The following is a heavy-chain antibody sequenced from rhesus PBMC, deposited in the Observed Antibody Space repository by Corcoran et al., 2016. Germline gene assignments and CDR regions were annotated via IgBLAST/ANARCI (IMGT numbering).Heavy chain of an antibody. CDR2: ISGSGWST. J-gene: IGHJ6*01. D-gene: IGHD2-21*01. Sequence: QLQLQESGPGLVKPSETLSLTCAVSGGSISSNYWSWIRQPPGKGRAWMGRISGSGWSTDYNPSLNSRVTISTDTSKNQFSLKLSSVTAADTAVYYCAGPYCTGSGCYLLYGLDSWGQGVVVTVSS. V-gene: IGHV4-173*01. CDR3: AGPYCTGSGCYLLYGLDS. CDR1: GGSISSNY.